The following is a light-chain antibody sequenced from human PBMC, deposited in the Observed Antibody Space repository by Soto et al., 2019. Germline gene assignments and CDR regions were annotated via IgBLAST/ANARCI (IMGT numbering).Light chain of an antibody. CDR3: QQYGNYQHT. CDR2: GAS. J-gene: IGKJ4*02. CDR1: QSVSSK. Sequence: EIVMTQSPATLSVSPGERATLSCRASQSVSSKLAWYQHKPGQAPKLLIYGASTRQTGIPERFSGSGSGTDFTLTISSLEPEDFAVYYCQQYGNYQHTFGEGTKVDIK. V-gene: IGKV3-15*01.